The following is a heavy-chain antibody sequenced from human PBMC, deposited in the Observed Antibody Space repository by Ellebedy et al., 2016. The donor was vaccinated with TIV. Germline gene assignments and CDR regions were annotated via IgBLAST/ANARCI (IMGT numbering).Heavy chain of an antibody. J-gene: IGHJ5*02. CDR3: TRHEDCGGDCDWFDP. CDR2: IRSKADSYAT. V-gene: IGHV3-73*01. D-gene: IGHD2-21*02. CDR1: GFSFSGSV. Sequence: PGGSLRLSCAASGFSFSGSVVHWVRQAPGKGLEWVGRIRSKADSYATGYPASVKGRFIISRDDSRNTAYLQMNSLKTEDTAVYYCTRHEDCGGDCDWFDPWGQGTLVTVSS.